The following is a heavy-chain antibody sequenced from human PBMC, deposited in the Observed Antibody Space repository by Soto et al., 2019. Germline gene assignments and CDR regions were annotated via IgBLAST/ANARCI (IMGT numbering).Heavy chain of an antibody. J-gene: IGHJ6*04. V-gene: IGHV4-30-4*01. Sequence: SETLSLTCTVSGGSISSGDYYLSWIRQPPGKGLEWIGYIYYSGSTYYNPSLKSRVTISVDTSKNQFSLKLSSVTAADTAVYYCAREGIRLLEWSYYYYGMEVWGEGTTVTVFS. CDR3: AREGIRLLEWSYYYYGMEV. CDR1: GGSISSGDYY. D-gene: IGHD3-3*01. CDR2: IYYSGST.